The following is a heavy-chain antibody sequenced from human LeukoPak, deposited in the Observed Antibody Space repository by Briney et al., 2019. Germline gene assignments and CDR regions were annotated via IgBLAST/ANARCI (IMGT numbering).Heavy chain of an antibody. Sequence: KPSETLSLTCTVSGGSISGYFWSWIRQPPEKGLEWIAYIYYSGSTDYSPSLKSRVTISVDTSKNQFSLKLSSVTAADTAVYYCARGRDGCNLGFDYWGQGTLVTVSS. V-gene: IGHV4-59*01. D-gene: IGHD5-24*01. J-gene: IGHJ4*02. CDR3: ARGRDGCNLGFDY. CDR2: IYYSGST. CDR1: GGSISGYF.